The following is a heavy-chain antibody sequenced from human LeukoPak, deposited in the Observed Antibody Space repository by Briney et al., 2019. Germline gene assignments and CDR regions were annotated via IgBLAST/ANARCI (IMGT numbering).Heavy chain of an antibody. V-gene: IGHV4-30-4*01. CDR2: IYYSGST. Sequence: SQTLSLTSTVSGGSISSGDYYWSWLRQPPGKGLEWIGYIYYSGSTYYNPSLKSRVTISVDTSKNQFSLKLSSVTAADTAVYYCARVALPYGSGSYYFDYWGQGTLVTVSS. D-gene: IGHD3-10*01. CDR1: GGSISSGDYY. J-gene: IGHJ4*02. CDR3: ARVALPYGSGSYYFDY.